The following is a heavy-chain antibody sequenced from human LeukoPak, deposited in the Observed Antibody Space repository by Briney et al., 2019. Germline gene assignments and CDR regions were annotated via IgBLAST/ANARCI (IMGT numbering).Heavy chain of an antibody. CDR3: ARGLWDSSGYYFSYYYYYYMDV. D-gene: IGHD3-22*01. V-gene: IGHV1-8*01. J-gene: IGHJ6*03. CDR2: MNPNSGNT. Sequence: ASVKVSCKASGYTFTSYDINWVRQATGQGLEWMGWMNPNSGNTGYAQKFQGEVTMTRNTSISTAYMELSSLRSEDTAVYYCARGLWDSSGYYFSYYYYYYMDVWGKGTTVTVSS. CDR1: GYTFTSYD.